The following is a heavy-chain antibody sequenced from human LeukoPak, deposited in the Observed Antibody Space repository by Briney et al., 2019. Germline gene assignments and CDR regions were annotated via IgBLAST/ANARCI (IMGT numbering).Heavy chain of an antibody. J-gene: IGHJ5*02. CDR1: GFTFSSRDW. Sequence: GGSLRLSCVASGFTFSSRDWMTWVRQAPGKGLEWVANIKQDGSEKNYVDSVKGRFTISRDNAKNSVDLQMNSLRAEDTAVYYCAGQSRLGYCSGGSCYSQPFDPWGQGTLVTVSS. V-gene: IGHV3-7*01. D-gene: IGHD2-15*01. CDR2: IKQDGSEK. CDR3: AGQSRLGYCSGGSCYSQPFDP.